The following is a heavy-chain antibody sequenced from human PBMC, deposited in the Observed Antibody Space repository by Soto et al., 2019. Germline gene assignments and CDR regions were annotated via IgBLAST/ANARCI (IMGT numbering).Heavy chain of an antibody. CDR2: INPNSGGT. V-gene: IGHV1-2*04. J-gene: IGHJ4*02. CDR1: GYTFTGYY. D-gene: IGHD1-26*01. CDR3: ARDRHSGYFDY. Sequence: ASVKVSCKASGYTFTGYYMDRVRQAPGQGLEWMGWINPNSGGTNYAQKFQGWVTMTRDTSISTAYMELSRLRSDDTAVYYCARDRHSGYFDYWGQGTRVTVSS.